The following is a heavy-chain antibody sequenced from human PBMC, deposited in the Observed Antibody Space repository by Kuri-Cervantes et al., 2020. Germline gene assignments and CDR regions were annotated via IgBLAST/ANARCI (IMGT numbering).Heavy chain of an antibody. CDR3: ARADSSSWYYYYYGMDV. CDR2: IWYDGSNK. Sequence: GESLKISCAASGFTFSSYGMHWVRQAPGKGLEWVAVIWYDGSNKYYADSVKGRFTISRDNSKNTLYLQMNSLRAEDTAVYYCARADSSSWYYYYYGMDVWGQGTTVTVSS. V-gene: IGHV3-33*01. J-gene: IGHJ6*02. D-gene: IGHD6-13*01. CDR1: GFTFSSYG.